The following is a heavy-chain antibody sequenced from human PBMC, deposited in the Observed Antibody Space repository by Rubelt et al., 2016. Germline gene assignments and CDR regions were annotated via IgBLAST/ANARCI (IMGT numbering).Heavy chain of an antibody. Sequence: EVQLVESGGGLVQPGGSLRLSCAASGFTVSSNYMSWIRQAPGKGLEWVSRIDSNGSTYYVDYVQGRVTMSRDNTKNTLYLQRNSLRPEDTAIYYCARDPADYWGQGTLVTVSS. CDR3: ARDPADY. CDR2: IDSNGST. V-gene: IGHV3-66*01. J-gene: IGHJ4*02. CDR1: GFTVSSNY.